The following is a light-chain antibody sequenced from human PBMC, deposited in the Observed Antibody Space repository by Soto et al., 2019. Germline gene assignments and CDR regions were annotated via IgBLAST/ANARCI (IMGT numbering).Light chain of an antibody. CDR1: SSDVGGYDY. CDR3: SSYGGSNNLV. CDR2: EVT. Sequence: QSALTQSPSASGSPGQSVTISCTGTSSDVGGYDYVSWYQQYPGKAPKLMIYEVTKRPSGVPDRFSGSKSGNTASLTVSGLQAEDEADYYCSSYGGSNNLVFGGGTKVTVL. V-gene: IGLV2-8*01. J-gene: IGLJ2*01.